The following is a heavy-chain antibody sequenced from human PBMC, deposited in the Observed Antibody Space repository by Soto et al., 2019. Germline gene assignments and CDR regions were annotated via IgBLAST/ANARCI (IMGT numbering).Heavy chain of an antibody. D-gene: IGHD3-22*01. V-gene: IGHV2-5*02. CDR1: GFSLNTYGVG. CDR3: AHRRKDSGSHNAFDV. Sequence: QITLKESGPTVVKPTQTLTLTCTFSGFSLNTYGVGVAWIRQPPGKALEWLALIYWDDDDRYSPSLRSRLIIXRDISXXQVVLTITNMDPMDTATYYCAHRRKDSGSHNAFDVWGQGTMVTVSS. J-gene: IGHJ3*01. CDR2: IYWDDDD.